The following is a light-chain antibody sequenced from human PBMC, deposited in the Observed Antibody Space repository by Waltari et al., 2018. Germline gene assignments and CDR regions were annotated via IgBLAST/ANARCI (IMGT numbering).Light chain of an antibody. CDR3: HYYGSYMWT. V-gene: IGKV3-20*01. CDR2: ATS. Sequence: EIVVTQSPGTLSLSPGERATLSCKASQSLSTNFLGWYQQKPGQAPGLLMYATSRRATGTPDRFSGSGSGTDFTLTISRLEPEDSAVYYCHYYGSYMWTFGQGTKVEIK. CDR1: QSLSTNF. J-gene: IGKJ1*01.